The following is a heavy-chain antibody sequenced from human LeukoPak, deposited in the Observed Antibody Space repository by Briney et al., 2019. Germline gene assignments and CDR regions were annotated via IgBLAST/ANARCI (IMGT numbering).Heavy chain of an antibody. CDR3: ARMYSSSWPYYFDY. CDR1: GFTFNNYA. D-gene: IGHD6-13*01. CDR2: INWNGGST. J-gene: IGHJ4*02. V-gene: IGHV3-20*01. Sequence: GGSLRLSCAASGFTFNNYAMNWVRQAPGKGLEWVSGINWNGGSTGYADSVKGRFTISRDNAKNSLYLQMNSLRAEDTALYHCARMYSSSWPYYFDYWGQGTLVTVSS.